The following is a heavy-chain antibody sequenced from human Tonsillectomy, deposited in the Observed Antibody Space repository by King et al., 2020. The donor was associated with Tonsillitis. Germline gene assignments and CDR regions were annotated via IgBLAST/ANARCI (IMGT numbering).Heavy chain of an antibody. CDR1: GFTFSSYG. CDR2: ISSDGSNK. D-gene: IGHD3-9*01. J-gene: IGHJ4*02. CDR3: ARRGQGFDVLTFLEY. V-gene: IGHV3-30*03. Sequence: QLVQSGGGVAQPGRSLRLSCAASGFTFSSYGMHWVRQAPGKGLEWVAVISSDGSNKYYADSVKGRLTISRDNSKNTLYLQMNSLRAEDTAVYYCARRGQGFDVLTFLEYWGQGTLVTVSS.